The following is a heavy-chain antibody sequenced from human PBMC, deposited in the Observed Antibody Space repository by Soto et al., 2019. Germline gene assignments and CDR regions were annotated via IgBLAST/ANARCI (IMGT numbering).Heavy chain of an antibody. J-gene: IGHJ5*02. D-gene: IGHD6-19*01. V-gene: IGHV4-59*01. Sequence: SETLSLTCNVSGGSISRYYWSWMRQPPGKGLEWVGYIHYSGSTKYNPSLKSRVTISVDTSKNQFSLKLTSVTAADTAVYFCARVPAVASTIPSLWFDPWGQGTLVTVS. CDR2: IHYSGST. CDR3: ARVPAVASTIPSLWFDP. CDR1: GGSISRYY.